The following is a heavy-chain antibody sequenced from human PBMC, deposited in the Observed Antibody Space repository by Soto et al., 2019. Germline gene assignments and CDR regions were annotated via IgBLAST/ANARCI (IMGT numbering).Heavy chain of an antibody. D-gene: IGHD3-3*01. CDR3: AAGFEWLDYYYGMDV. J-gene: IGHJ6*02. V-gene: IGHV4-61*01. Sequence: SETLSLTCTVSGGSVSSGSYYWSWIRQPPGQGLEWLGYIYYSGSTNYNPSLKSRVTISVDTSKNQFSLKLISVTAADTAVYYCAAGFEWLDYYYGMDVWGQGTTVTVSS. CDR2: IYYSGST. CDR1: GGSVSSGSYY.